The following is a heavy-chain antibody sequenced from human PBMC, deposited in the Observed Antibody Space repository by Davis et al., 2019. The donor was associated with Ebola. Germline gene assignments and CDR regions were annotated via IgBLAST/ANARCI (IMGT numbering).Heavy chain of an antibody. Sequence: GGSLRLSCAASGFTFSGYWMSWIRQAPGKGLEWVSYISSSGSTIYYADSVKGRFTISRDNAKNSLYLQMNSLRAEDTAVYYCARETSIAARRTQLRYYYGMDVWGQGTTVTVSS. CDR2: ISSSGSTI. CDR1: GFTFSGYW. CDR3: ARETSIAARRTQLRYYYGMDV. J-gene: IGHJ6*02. D-gene: IGHD6-6*01. V-gene: IGHV3-11*01.